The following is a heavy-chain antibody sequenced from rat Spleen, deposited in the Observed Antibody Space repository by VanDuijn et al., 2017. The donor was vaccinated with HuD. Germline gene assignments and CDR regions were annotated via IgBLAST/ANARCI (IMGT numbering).Heavy chain of an antibody. CDR2: ISTSGGIT. CDR3: TREGGLEGILGFDY. D-gene: IGHD1-6*01. Sequence: EVQLVESGGGLVQPGRSLKLSCVTSGFTFNYYWMTWIRQAPTKGLEWVASISTSGGITYYRDSVKGRFTISRDNAKNTLYLQMNNLRSEDTATYYCTREGGLEGILGFDYWGQGVMVTVSS. V-gene: IGHV5-31*01. J-gene: IGHJ2*01. CDR1: GFTFNYYW.